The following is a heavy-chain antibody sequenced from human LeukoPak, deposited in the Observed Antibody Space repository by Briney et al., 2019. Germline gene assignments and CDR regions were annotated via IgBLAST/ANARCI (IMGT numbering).Heavy chain of an antibody. CDR1: GYTFTSYY. J-gene: IGHJ3*02. D-gene: IGHD2-15*01. V-gene: IGHV1-46*01. CDR3: AIGGRGYCSGGSCAVYALDI. CDR2: INPSGGST. Sequence: ASVKVSCKASGYTFTSYYMHWVRQAPGQGLEWMGIINPSGGSTSYAQKFQGRVTMTRDMSTSTVYMELSSLRSEDTAVYYCAIGGRGYCSGGSCAVYALDIWGQGTMVTVSS.